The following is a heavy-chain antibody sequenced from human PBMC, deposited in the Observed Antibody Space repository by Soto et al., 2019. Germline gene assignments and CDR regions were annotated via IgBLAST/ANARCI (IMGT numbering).Heavy chain of an antibody. D-gene: IGHD3-22*01. CDR1: GFTFSNYG. CDR2: ISYDGTNK. Sequence: QVQLVESGGGVVQPGRSLRLSCAASGFTFSNYGMHWVRQAPGKGLEWVAVISYDGTNKYYADSVKGRFTSSRDNSKNTLYLQMNSLRAEDTAVYYCAKSYYDSSGYYSWYFDLWGRGTLVTVSS. J-gene: IGHJ2*01. CDR3: AKSYYDSSGYYSWYFDL. V-gene: IGHV3-30*18.